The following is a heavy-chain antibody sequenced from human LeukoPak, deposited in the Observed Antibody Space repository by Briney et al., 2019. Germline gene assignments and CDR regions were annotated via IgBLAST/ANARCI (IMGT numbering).Heavy chain of an antibody. CDR3: ARDYDILTGSKNWFDP. CDR2: ISSSSSYT. V-gene: IGHV3-11*05. D-gene: IGHD3-9*01. CDR1: GFTFSDYY. J-gene: IGHJ5*02. Sequence: GGSLRLSCAASGFTFSDYYMSWIRQAPGKGLEWDSYISSSSSYTDYADSVKGRFTISRDNAKNSLYLQMNSLRAEDTAVYYCARDYDILTGSKNWFDPWGQGTLVTVSS.